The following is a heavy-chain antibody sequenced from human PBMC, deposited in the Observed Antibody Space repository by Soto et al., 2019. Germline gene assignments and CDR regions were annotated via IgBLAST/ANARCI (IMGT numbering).Heavy chain of an antibody. CDR1: VGSISSYY. CDR2: IYYSGST. Sequence: PSEALSLTCTVSVGSISSYYWSWIRQPPGKGLEWIGYIYYSGSTNYNPSLKSRVTISVDTSKNQFSLKLSSVTAADTAVYYCAREVGSYYLDYWGQGTLVTVSS. CDR3: AREVGSYYLDY. J-gene: IGHJ4*02. V-gene: IGHV4-59*01. D-gene: IGHD3-10*01.